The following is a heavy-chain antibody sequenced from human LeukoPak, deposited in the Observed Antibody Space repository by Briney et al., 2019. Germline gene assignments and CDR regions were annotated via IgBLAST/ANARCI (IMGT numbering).Heavy chain of an antibody. CDR2: IYYSGST. D-gene: IGHD6-13*01. CDR1: GGSISSSSYY. CDR3: ARHARYSSSWYSSPLSCFDP. V-gene: IGHV4-39*01. Sequence: PSETLSLTCTVSGGSISSSSYYWGWIRQPPGKGLEWIGSIYYSGSTYSNPSLKSRVTISVDTSKNQFSLKLSSVTAADTAVYYCARHARYSSSWYSSPLSCFDPWGQGTLVTVSS. J-gene: IGHJ5*02.